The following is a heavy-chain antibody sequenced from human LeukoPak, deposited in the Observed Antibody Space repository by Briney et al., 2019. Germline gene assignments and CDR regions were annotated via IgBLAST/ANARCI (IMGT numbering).Heavy chain of an antibody. Sequence: DPSETLSLTCTVSGGSISSYYWSWIRQPPGKGLEWIGYIYYSGSTNYNPSLKSRVTISVDTSKNQFSLKLSSVTAADTAVYYCARVGYSYGWTPVDYWGQGTLVTVSS. D-gene: IGHD5-18*01. CDR2: IYYSGST. J-gene: IGHJ4*02. CDR3: ARVGYSYGWTPVDY. CDR1: GGSISSYY. V-gene: IGHV4-59*01.